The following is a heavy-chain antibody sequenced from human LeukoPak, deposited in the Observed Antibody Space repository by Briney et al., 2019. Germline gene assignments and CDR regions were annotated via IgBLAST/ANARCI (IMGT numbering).Heavy chain of an antibody. V-gene: IGHV1-3*01. D-gene: IGHD3-10*01. CDR3: ARDPYYYGSGSYLGAFDI. J-gene: IGHJ3*02. CDR2: INAGNGNT. CDR1: GYTFTSYA. Sequence: ASVNVSCKASGYTFTSYAMHWVRQAPGQRLEWMGWINAGNGNTKYSQKFQGRVTITRDTSASTAYMELSSLRSEDTAVYYCARDPYYYGSGSYLGAFDIWGQGTMVTVSS.